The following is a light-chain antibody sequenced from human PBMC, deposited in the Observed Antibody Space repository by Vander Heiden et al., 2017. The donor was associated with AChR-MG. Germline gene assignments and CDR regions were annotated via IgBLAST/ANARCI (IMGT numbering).Light chain of an antibody. CDR1: SSDVGGYNY. CDR2: EVS. CDR3: SSYAGSNEDVV. V-gene: IGLV2-8*01. J-gene: IGLJ2*01. Sequence: QSALTQPPSASGSPGQSVPISCTGTSSDVGGYNYVSWYQQHPGKAPKLMIYEVSKRPSGVPDRFSGSKSGNTASLTVSGLQAEDEADYYCSSYAGSNEDVVFGGGTKLTVL.